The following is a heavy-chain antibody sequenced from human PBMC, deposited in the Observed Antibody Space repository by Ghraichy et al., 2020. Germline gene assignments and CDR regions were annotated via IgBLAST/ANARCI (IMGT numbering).Heavy chain of an antibody. Sequence: SQTLSLTCAISGDSVSSNSAAWNWIRQSPSRGLEWLGRTYYRSKWYNEYGVSVKGRITINPDTSNNQCSLQLNSVTPEDTAVYYCARDDDVSGVALDYWGQGTLVTVSS. J-gene: IGHJ4*02. V-gene: IGHV6-1*01. CDR1: GDSVSSNSAA. CDR3: ARDDDVSGVALDY. D-gene: IGHD3-10*01. CDR2: TYYRSKWYN.